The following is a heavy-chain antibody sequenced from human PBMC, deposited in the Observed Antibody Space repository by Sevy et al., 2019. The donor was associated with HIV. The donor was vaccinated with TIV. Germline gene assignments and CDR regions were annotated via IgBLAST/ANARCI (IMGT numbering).Heavy chain of an antibody. Sequence: GGSLRLSCAASGFTFSSYAMHWVRQAPGKGLEWVAVISYDGSNKYYADSVKGRFPISRDNSKNTLYLQMNSLRAEDTAVYYCAREASYYYYYGMDVWGQGTTVTVSS. V-gene: IGHV3-30-3*01. J-gene: IGHJ6*02. CDR1: GFTFSSYA. CDR3: AREASYYYYYGMDV. CDR2: ISYDGSNK.